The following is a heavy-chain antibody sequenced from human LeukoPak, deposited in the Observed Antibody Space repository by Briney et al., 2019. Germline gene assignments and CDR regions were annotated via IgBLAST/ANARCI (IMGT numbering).Heavy chain of an antibody. D-gene: IGHD6-6*01. CDR3: ARAEYLYYYMDV. CDR2: IYYSGST. CDR1: GGSISSYY. Sequence: SETLSLTCTVSGGSISSYYWSWIRQPPGKGLEWIGYIYYSGSTNYNPSLKSRVTISVDTSKNQFSLKLSSVTAADTAVYYCARAEYLYYYMDVWGKGTTVTVSS. V-gene: IGHV4-59*01. J-gene: IGHJ6*03.